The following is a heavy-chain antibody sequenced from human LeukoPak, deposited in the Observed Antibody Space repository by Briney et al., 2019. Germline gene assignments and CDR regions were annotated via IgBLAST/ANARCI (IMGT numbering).Heavy chain of an antibody. D-gene: IGHD3-22*01. Sequence: PGGSLRLSCAASGFTFSSYCMHWVRQAPGKGLVWVSRINIDGISTSYADSLKGRFTISTDNTKNSLYLQLNSLRDEDMAVYYCAKIWYYDSSGYRHFDYWGKGPVVSVLS. CDR3: AKIWYYDSSGYRHFDY. J-gene: IGHJ4*02. CDR1: GFTFSSYC. CDR2: INIDGIST. V-gene: IGHV3-74*01.